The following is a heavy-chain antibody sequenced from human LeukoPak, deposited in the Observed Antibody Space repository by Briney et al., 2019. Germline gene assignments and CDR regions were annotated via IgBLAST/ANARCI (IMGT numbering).Heavy chain of an antibody. CDR2: IYSGGST. CDR3: ADSGSYLAFDI. V-gene: IGHV3-66*01. J-gene: IGHJ3*02. Sequence: GGSLRLSCAASGFTVSSNYMSWVRQAPGKGLEWVSVIYSGGSTYYADSVKGRFTISRDNSKNTLYLQMNSLRAEDTAVYYCADSGSYLAFDIWGQGTMVTVSS. CDR1: GFTVSSNY. D-gene: IGHD1-26*01.